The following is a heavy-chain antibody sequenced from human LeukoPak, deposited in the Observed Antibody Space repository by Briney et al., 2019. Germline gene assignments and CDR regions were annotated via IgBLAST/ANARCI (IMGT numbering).Heavy chain of an antibody. CDR2: IYSGGST. Sequence: GGSLRLSCAASGFTVSSNYMSWVRQAPGKGLEWVSVIYSGGSTYYADSVKGRFTISRDNSKNTLYLQMNSLRAEDTAVYYCARGHYYDSSGYYEVDYWGQGTLVTVSS. V-gene: IGHV3-66*01. D-gene: IGHD3-22*01. CDR1: GFTVSSNY. CDR3: ARGHYYDSSGYYEVDY. J-gene: IGHJ4*02.